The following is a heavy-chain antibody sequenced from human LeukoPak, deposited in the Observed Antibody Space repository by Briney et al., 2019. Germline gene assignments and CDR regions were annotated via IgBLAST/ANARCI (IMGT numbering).Heavy chain of an antibody. J-gene: IGHJ3*02. CDR2: INPNSGGT. CDR1: GYTFTGYY. Sequence: ASVKVSCKASGYTFTGYYMHWVRQAPGQGLEWMGWINPNSGGTNYAQKFQGRVTMTRDKSISTAYLQWSSLKASDTAMYYCARLDFGVAFIRAHLLGAFDIWGQGTMVTVSS. CDR3: ARLDFGVAFIRAHLLGAFDI. D-gene: IGHD3-3*01. V-gene: IGHV1-2*02.